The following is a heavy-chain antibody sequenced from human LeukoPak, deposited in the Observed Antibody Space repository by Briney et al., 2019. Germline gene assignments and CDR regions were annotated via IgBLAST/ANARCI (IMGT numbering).Heavy chain of an antibody. D-gene: IGHD3-10*01. Sequence: SETLSLTCTVSGGSISSSSYSWGWIRQPPGKGLEWIGSIYYSGSTYYNPSLKSRVTISVDTSKNQFSLKLSSVTAADTAVYYCAKRRTYYYGSGSYPLDYWGQGTLVTVSS. J-gene: IGHJ4*02. CDR1: GGSISSSSYS. CDR2: IYYSGST. CDR3: AKRRTYYYGSGSYPLDY. V-gene: IGHV4-39*01.